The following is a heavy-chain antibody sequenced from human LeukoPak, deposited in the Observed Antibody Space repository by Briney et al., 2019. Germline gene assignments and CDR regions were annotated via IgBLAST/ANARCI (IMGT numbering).Heavy chain of an antibody. J-gene: IGHJ5*02. CDR3: ARAVGEEDWFDP. Sequence: PGGSVKVSCKASGYTFTGYYMHWVRQAPGQGLEWMGWINPNSGGTNYAQKFQGRVTMTRDTSISTAYMELSRLRSDDTAVYYCARAVGEEDWFDPWGQGTLVTVSS. CDR1: GYTFTGYY. V-gene: IGHV1-2*02. CDR2: INPNSGGT.